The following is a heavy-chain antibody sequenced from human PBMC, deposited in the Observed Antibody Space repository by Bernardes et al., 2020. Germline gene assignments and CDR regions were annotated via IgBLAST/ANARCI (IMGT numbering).Heavy chain of an antibody. J-gene: IGHJ4*01. Sequence: SGPTLVKLTQTLTLTCTFSGFSLTTRGVGVGWIRQPPGKALEWLALIFWDDDKRYSPSLKSRVTITKDTSKNQVVLTMTNMDPVDTATYYCARVPVDSARVHFDYWGHGTLVTVSS. D-gene: IGHD5-18*01. CDR3: ARVPVDSARVHFDY. V-gene: IGHV2-5*02. CDR2: IFWDDDK. CDR1: GFSLTTRGVG.